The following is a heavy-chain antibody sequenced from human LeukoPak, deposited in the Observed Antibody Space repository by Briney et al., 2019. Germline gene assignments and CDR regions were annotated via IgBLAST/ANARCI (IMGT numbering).Heavy chain of an antibody. Sequence: GASVKVSCKASGYTFTGYYMHWVRRAPGQGLEWMGWINPNSGGTKSAQKFQGRVTMTRDTSISTAYMELSRLRSDDTAVYYCARDPYDSSSYYYSYFDYWGQGTLVTVSS. CDR1: GYTFTGYY. J-gene: IGHJ4*02. V-gene: IGHV1-2*02. CDR3: ARDPYDSSSYYYSYFDY. D-gene: IGHD3-22*01. CDR2: INPNSGGT.